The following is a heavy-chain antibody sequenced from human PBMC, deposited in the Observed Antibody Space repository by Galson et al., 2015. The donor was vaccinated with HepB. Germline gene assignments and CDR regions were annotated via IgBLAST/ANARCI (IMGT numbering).Heavy chain of an antibody. CDR3: ARERSSGDFDY. Sequence: SLRLSCAASGFTFSSYWMSWVRQAPGRGLEWVANIKQDGSEKYYVDSVKGRFTISRDNAKNSLYLQMNSLRAEDTAVYYCARERSSGDFDYWGQGTLVTVSS. J-gene: IGHJ4*02. V-gene: IGHV3-7*01. CDR1: GFTFSSYW. CDR2: IKQDGSEK. D-gene: IGHD6-19*01.